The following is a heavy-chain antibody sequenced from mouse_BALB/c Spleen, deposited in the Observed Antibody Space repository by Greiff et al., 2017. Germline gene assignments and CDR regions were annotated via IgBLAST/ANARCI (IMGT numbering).Heavy chain of an antibody. CDR3: ATAYYGNPYYAMDY. CDR2: IYPGNGDT. J-gene: IGHJ4*01. V-gene: IGHV1-12*01. Sequence: QVQLQQSGAELVKPGASVKMSCKASGYTFTSYNMHWVKQTPGQGLEWIGAIYPGNGDTSYNQKFKGKATLTADKSSSTAYMQLSSLTSEDSAVYYCATAYYGNPYYAMDYWGQGTSVTVSS. D-gene: IGHD2-10*01. CDR1: GYTFTSYN.